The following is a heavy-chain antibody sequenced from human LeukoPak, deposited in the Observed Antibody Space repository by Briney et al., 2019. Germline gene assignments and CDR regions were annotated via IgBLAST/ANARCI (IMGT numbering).Heavy chain of an antibody. CDR2: VYTSGST. J-gene: IGHJ4*02. V-gene: IGHV4-61*02. D-gene: IGHD3-3*01. CDR1: GGSISSGNYF. CDR3: ARSPLEYDFWSGRHYYFVY. Sequence: SQTLSLTCTVSGGSISSGNYFWSWIRQPAGKGLEWIGRVYTSGSTNYNPSLKSRVAISIDTSKNQFSLRLSSVTAADTAVYYCARSPLEYDFWSGRHYYFVYWGQGTLVTVSS.